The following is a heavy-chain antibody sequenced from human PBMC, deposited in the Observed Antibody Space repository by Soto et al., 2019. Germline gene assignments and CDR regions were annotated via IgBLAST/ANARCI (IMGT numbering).Heavy chain of an antibody. CDR1: GFTFNIYG. Sequence: GGSLRLSCAASGFTFNIYGMHWVRQAPDKGLEWVALISYDGSNQYYADSVKSRFTISRDNAKNSLYLQMNSLRDEDTAVYYCARDWSDWGQGTLVTVSS. V-gene: IGHV3-30*03. CDR3: ARDWSD. J-gene: IGHJ4*02. CDR2: ISYDGSNQ.